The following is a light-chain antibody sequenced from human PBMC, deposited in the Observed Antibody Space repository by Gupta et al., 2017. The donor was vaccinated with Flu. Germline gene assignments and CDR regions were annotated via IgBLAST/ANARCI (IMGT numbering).Light chain of an antibody. CDR1: QSLVYTDGSTV. V-gene: IGKV2-30*01. CDR2: LVS. J-gene: IGKJ1*01. Sequence: DVVMTPSPRSLPVTLGQPASISCRSSQSLVYTDGSTVLHWFQQRPGQSPRRLIDLVSHRDSGVPDISSGRGAGTEFTLNSSRVEAEDVGNYFGMQGAHWPVAFGQGTKVEIK. CDR3: MQGAHWPVA.